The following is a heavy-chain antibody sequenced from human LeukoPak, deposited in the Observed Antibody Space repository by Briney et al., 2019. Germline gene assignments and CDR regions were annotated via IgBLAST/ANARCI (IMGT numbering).Heavy chain of an antibody. D-gene: IGHD3-3*01. Sequence: SVKVSCKASGGTFSSYAISWVRQAPGQGLEWMGGIIPIFGTANYAQKFQGRVTITADESTSTAYMELSSLRSEDTAVYYCARETSYFWSGYPSTTSYGMDVWGQGTTVTVSS. V-gene: IGHV1-69*13. CDR2: IIPIFGTA. CDR1: GGTFSSYA. J-gene: IGHJ6*02. CDR3: ARETSYFWSGYPSTTSYGMDV.